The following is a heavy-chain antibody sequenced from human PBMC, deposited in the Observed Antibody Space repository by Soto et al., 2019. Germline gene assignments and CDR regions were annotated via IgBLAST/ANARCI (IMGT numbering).Heavy chain of an antibody. Sequence: GSLRLSCAGSGLTFSSYAMRWVRQAPGKGLEWVSAISGSGDSTYYTDSVKGRFTISRDNSKNTLYLQMNSLRAEDTAVYYCARRGPGTYFDFCGQGTLVTVSS. CDR3: ARRGPGTYFDF. D-gene: IGHD6-13*01. J-gene: IGHJ4*02. CDR1: GLTFSSYA. V-gene: IGHV3-23*01. CDR2: ISGSGDST.